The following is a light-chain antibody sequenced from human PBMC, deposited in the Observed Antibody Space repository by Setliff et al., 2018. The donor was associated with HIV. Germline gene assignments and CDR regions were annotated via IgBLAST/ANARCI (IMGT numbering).Light chain of an antibody. V-gene: IGLV2-14*03. CDR3: SSYTTSSTLYV. Sequence: SALTQPASVSGSPGQSITISCTGISSDVGGYYSVSWYQQHPGKAPKLMIYDVINRPSGVSSRFSGSRSGNTASLTISGLQVEGEADYYCSSYTTSSTLYVFGPGTKVTVL. CDR1: SSDVGGYYS. CDR2: DVI. J-gene: IGLJ1*01.